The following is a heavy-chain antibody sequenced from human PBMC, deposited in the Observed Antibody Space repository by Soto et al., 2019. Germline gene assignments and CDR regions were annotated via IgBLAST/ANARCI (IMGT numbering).Heavy chain of an antibody. CDR3: ARLTTNYYDSSGYYRGFYDY. J-gene: IGHJ4*02. CDR2: INHSGST. CDR1: GGSFSGYY. V-gene: IGHV4-34*01. D-gene: IGHD3-22*01. Sequence: SETLSLTCAVYGGSFSGYYWSWIRQPPGKGLEWIGEINHSGSTNYNPSLKSRVTISVDTSKNQFSLKLSSVTAADTAVYYCARLTTNYYDSSGYYRGFYDYWGQGTLVTVPQ.